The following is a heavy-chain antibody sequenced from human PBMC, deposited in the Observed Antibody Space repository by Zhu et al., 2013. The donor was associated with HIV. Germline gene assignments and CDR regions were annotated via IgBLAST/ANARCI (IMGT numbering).Heavy chain of an antibody. CDR2: ISYDGSNK. J-gene: IGHJ4*02. V-gene: IGHV3-30*18. CDR1: GFTFSSYG. Sequence: VQLVESGGGVVQPGRSLRLSCAASGFTFSSYGMHWVRQAPGKGLEWVAVISYDGSNKYYADSVKGRFTISRDNSKNTLYLQMNSLRAEDTAVYYCAKDRLHYWGQGTLVTVSS. D-gene: IGHD2-15*01. CDR3: AKDRLHY.